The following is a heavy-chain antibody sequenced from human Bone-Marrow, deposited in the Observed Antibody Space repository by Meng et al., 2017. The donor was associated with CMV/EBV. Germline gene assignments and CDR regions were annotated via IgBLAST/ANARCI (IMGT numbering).Heavy chain of an antibody. V-gene: IGHV4-34*01. J-gene: IGHJ4*02. CDR1: GGSFSGYY. D-gene: IGHD3-10*01. Sequence: GSLRLSCAVYGGSFSGYYWSWIRQPPGKGLEWIGEINHSGSTNYNPSLKSRVTISVDKSKNQFSLKLSSVTAADTAVYYCARALNYYGSGSHSDWGQGTLVTVSS. CDR2: INHSGST. CDR3: ARALNYYGSGSHSD.